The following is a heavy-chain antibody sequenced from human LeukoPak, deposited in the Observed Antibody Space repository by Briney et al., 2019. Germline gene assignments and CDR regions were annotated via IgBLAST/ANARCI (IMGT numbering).Heavy chain of an antibody. D-gene: IGHD6-19*01. Sequence: GGSLRLSCAASGFTFSGSAMHWVRQASGKGLEWAGRIRSKANSYATAYAASVKGRFTISRDDSKNTAYLQMNSLKTEDTAVYYCTRHVRGIAVAGSYHYYYMDVWGKGTTVTVSS. CDR3: TRHVRGIAVAGSYHYYYMDV. J-gene: IGHJ6*03. V-gene: IGHV3-73*01. CDR1: GFTFSGSA. CDR2: IRSKANSYAT.